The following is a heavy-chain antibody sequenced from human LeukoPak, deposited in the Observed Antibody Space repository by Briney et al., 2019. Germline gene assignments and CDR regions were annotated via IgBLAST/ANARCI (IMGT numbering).Heavy chain of an antibody. V-gene: IGHV4-39*01. Sequence: PSETLSLTCTVSGGSISSSSYYWGWIRQPPGKGLEWIGSIYYSGSTYYNPSLKSRVTISVDTSKNQFSLKLSSVTAADTAVYYCTRHVATSCWFDPWGQGTLVTVSS. CDR1: GGSISSSSYY. D-gene: IGHD5-24*01. CDR2: IYYSGST. J-gene: IGHJ5*02. CDR3: TRHVATSCWFDP.